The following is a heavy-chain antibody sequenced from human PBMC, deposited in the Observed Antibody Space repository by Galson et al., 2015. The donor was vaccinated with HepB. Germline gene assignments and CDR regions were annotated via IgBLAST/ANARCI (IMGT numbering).Heavy chain of an antibody. CDR1: GGSISSSSYY. Sequence: TLSLTCTVSGGSISSSSYYWGWIRQPPGKGLEWIGSIYYSGSTYYNPSLKSRVTISVDTYKNQLSLKLSSVTAADTAVYYCATASDYYYYMDVWGKGTTVTVSS. V-gene: IGHV4-39*07. CDR2: IYYSGST. CDR3: ATASDYYYYMDV. D-gene: IGHD2-2*01. J-gene: IGHJ6*03.